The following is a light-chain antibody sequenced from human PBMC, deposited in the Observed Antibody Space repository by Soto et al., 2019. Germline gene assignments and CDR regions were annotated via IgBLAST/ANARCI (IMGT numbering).Light chain of an antibody. J-gene: IGKJ5*01. V-gene: IGKV3-11*01. CDR3: QQRSNWPIT. Sequence: EIVLTQSPSTLSFSPVERATLSCRASQSVSSYLAWYQQKPGQAPRLLIYDASNRATGIPARFSGSGSGTDFTLTISSLEPEDFAVYYCQQRSNWPITFGQGTRLEIK. CDR1: QSVSSY. CDR2: DAS.